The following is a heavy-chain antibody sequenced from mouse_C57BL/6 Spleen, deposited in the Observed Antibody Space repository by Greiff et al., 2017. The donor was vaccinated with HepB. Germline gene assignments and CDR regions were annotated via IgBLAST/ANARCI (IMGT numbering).Heavy chain of an antibody. CDR3: TRGGEVLPWFAY. CDR2: IDPETGGT. J-gene: IGHJ3*01. Sequence: QVQLQQSGAELVRPGASVTLSCKASGYTFTDYEMHWVKQTPVHGLEWIGAIDPETGGTAYNQKFKGKAILTADKSSSTAYMELRSLTSEDSAVYYCTRGGEVLPWFAYWGQGTLVTVAA. V-gene: IGHV1-15*01. D-gene: IGHD1-1*01. CDR1: GYTFTDYE.